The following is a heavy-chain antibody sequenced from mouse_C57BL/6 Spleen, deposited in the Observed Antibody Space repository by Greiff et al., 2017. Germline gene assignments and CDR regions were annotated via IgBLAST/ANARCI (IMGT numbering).Heavy chain of an antibody. V-gene: IGHV1-81*01. J-gene: IGHJ3*01. CDR1: GYTFTSYG. CDR2: IYPRSGNT. Sequence: QVQLQQSGAELARPGASVKLSCKASGYTFTSYGISWVKQRTGQGLEWIGEIYPRSGNTYYNEKFKGKATLTADKSSSTAYMELRSLTSEDSAVYFCARYGLPAWFAYWGQGTLVTVSA. CDR3: ARYGLPAWFAY. D-gene: IGHD1-1*02.